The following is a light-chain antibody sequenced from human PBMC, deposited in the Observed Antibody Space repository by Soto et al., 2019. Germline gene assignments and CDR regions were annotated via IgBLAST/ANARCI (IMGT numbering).Light chain of an antibody. J-gene: IGKJ5*01. CDR2: TAS. CDR3: QQSFDSHLT. V-gene: IGKV1-39*01. CDR1: RNIGTY. Sequence: IQMTQSPSSLSASVGDTVSITCRASRNIGTYVNWYQQEPGKVPRPLIYTASNLQGGVPSRFSGRGSGTDFTLTISGVQREDCATYYCQQSFDSHLTCGQGTRLEI.